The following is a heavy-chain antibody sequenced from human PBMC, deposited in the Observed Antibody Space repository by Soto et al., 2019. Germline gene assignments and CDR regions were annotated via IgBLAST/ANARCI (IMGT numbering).Heavy chain of an antibody. J-gene: IGHJ5*02. CDR2: ISGSGGSA. CDR1: GFTFASFA. D-gene: IGHD1-1*01. V-gene: IGHV3-23*01. CDR3: AAASTTGMAWFDP. Sequence: EVQLLESGGGLVQPGGSLRLSCAASGFTFASFAMSWVRQARGKGLEWVSGISGSGGSAFYADSVKGRFTISRDNFKNTLYLRMTSLRAEDTAVYYCAAASTTGMAWFDPWGQGTLVTFSS.